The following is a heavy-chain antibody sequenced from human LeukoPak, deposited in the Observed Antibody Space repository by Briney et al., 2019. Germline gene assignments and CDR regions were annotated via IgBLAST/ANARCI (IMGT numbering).Heavy chain of an antibody. CDR1: GFTFSSYW. CDR3: ARGVYEFDY. D-gene: IGHD6-6*01. V-gene: IGHV3-7*01. Sequence: GGSLRLSCAASGFTFSSYWMSWVRQAPGKGLEWVANMKEDGGEKYYVDSVKGRFTISRDSVKNSLYLQMNSLRAEDTAVYYCARGVYEFDYWGQGTLVTVSS. J-gene: IGHJ4*02. CDR2: MKEDGGEK.